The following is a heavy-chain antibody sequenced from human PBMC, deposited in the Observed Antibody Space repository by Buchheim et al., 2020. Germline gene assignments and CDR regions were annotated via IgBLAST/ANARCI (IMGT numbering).Heavy chain of an antibody. CDR2: ISGSGGST. CDR3: ANLPAARSSYYYYGMDV. J-gene: IGHJ6*02. CDR1: GFTFSSYA. Sequence: EVQLLESGGGLVQPGGSLRLSCAASGFTFSSYAMSWVRQAPGKGLEWVSAISGSGGSTYYADSVKGRFTISSDNSKKTLYLQMNSLRAEDTAVYYCANLPAARSSYYYYGMDVWGQGTT. D-gene: IGHD2-2*01. V-gene: IGHV3-23*01.